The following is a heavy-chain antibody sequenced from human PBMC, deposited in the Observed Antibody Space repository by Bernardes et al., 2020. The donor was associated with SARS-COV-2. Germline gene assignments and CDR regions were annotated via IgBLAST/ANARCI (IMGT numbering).Heavy chain of an antibody. J-gene: IGHJ5*02. CDR1: GFTFSSYA. CDR2: ISGSGGST. D-gene: IGHD2-21*01. CDR3: AKGNSRAYCDSLGQNYYNWFDP. V-gene: IGHV3-23*01. Sequence: GGSLRLSCAASGFTFSSYAMSWVRQAPGKGLEWVSAISGSGGSTYYADSVKGRFTISRDNSNNTLYLQMNSLRAEDTAVYYCAKGNSRAYCDSLGQNYYNWFDPWGQGTLVTVSS.